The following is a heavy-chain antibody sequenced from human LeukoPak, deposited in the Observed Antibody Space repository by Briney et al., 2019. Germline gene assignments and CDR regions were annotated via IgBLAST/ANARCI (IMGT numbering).Heavy chain of an antibody. Sequence: GGSLRLSCAASGFTFSSYAMSWVRQAPGQGLEWLSAISGSGFSTHYADSVKGRFTISRDNSKTTLFLQMNSLRAEDTALYYCAKDIGVAITGHYFDLWGRGTLVAVSS. D-gene: IGHD3-22*01. V-gene: IGHV3-23*01. CDR3: AKDIGVAITGHYFDL. CDR2: ISGSGFST. CDR1: GFTFSSYA. J-gene: IGHJ2*01.